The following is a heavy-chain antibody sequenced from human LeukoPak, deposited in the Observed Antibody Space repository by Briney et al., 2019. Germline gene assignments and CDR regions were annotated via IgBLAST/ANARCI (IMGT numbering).Heavy chain of an antibody. CDR1: GFTFTSYS. Sequence: GGSLRLSCAASGFTFTSYSMNWVRQAPGKRLEWVSTISGGGGSTYYADSVKGRFTISRDNSKNTLYLQVNSLRAEDTAVYYCAKGGKWDVTPFDYWGQGTLVTDSS. CDR2: ISGGGGST. V-gene: IGHV3-23*01. J-gene: IGHJ4*02. D-gene: IGHD1-26*01. CDR3: AKGGKWDVTPFDY.